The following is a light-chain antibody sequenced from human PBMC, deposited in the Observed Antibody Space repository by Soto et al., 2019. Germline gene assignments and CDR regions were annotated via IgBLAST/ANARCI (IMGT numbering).Light chain of an antibody. J-gene: IGLJ1*01. Sequence: QSALTQPASVSGSPGESITISCTGTSSDVGKYNLVSWYQQDPGRAPKLIIYEGSKRPSGVSDRFSGSKSGDTASLTISGLQYDDGTDYYCCSYAGGGSSVFGTGTKVTVL. CDR1: SSDVGKYNL. CDR2: EGS. V-gene: IGLV2-23*01. CDR3: CSYAGGGSSV.